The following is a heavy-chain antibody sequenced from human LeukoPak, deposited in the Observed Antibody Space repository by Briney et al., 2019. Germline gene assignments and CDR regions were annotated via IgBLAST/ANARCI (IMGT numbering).Heavy chain of an antibody. CDR3: ARVPSAYDFWSGPPSYMDV. J-gene: IGHJ6*03. CDR2: ISAFNGNT. Sequence: ASVKVSCKASGYTFTSYGISWVRQAPGQGLEWMGWISAFNGNTNYAQKLQGRVTMTTDTSTSTAYMELRSLRSDDTAVYYCARVPSAYDFWSGPPSYMDVWGKGTTVTVSS. V-gene: IGHV1-18*01. D-gene: IGHD3-3*01. CDR1: GYTFTSYG.